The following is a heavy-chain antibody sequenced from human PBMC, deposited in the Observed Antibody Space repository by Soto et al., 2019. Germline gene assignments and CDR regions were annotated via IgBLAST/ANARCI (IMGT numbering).Heavy chain of an antibody. CDR2: INHSGST. J-gene: IGHJ6*02. Sequence: LSLTCAVYGGSFSGYYWSWIRQPPGKGLEWIGEINHSGSTNYNPSLKSRVTISVDTSKNQFSLKLSSVTAADTAVYYCARGGILGFYYYGMDVWGQGTTVTV. CDR3: ARGGILGFYYYGMDV. CDR1: GGSFSGYY. V-gene: IGHV4-34*01. D-gene: IGHD3-16*01.